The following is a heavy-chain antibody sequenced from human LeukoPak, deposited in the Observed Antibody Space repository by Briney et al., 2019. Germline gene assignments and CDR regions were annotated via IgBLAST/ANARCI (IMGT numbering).Heavy chain of an antibody. CDR1: GYRFTSYW. J-gene: IGHJ4*02. V-gene: IGHV5-51*01. CDR3: ARQEYDILTGYYYFDY. CDR2: IYPGDSDT. Sequence: GASLQISCKGSGYRFTSYWIAWVRQLPGRGLEWMGIIYPGDSDTRYSPSFQGQVTISADKSISTAYLQWSSLKASDTAMYYCARQEYDILTGYYYFDYWGQGTLVTVSS. D-gene: IGHD3-9*01.